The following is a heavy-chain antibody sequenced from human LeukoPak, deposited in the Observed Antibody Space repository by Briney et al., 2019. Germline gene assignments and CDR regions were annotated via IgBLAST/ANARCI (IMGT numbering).Heavy chain of an antibody. CDR1: GFTFDDYA. D-gene: IGHD3-10*01. Sequence: GRSLRLSCAASGFTFDDYAMHWVRQAPGKGLEWVSGISWNSGSIGYADSVKGRFTISRDNAKNSLCLQMNSLRAEDTALYYCAKDTKRYYGSGSYSDYWGQGTLVTVSS. CDR3: AKDTKRYYGSGSYSDY. V-gene: IGHV3-9*01. CDR2: ISWNSGSI. J-gene: IGHJ4*02.